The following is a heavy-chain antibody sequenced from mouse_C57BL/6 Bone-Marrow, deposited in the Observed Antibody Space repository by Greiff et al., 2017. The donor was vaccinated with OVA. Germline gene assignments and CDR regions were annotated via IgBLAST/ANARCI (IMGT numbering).Heavy chain of an antibody. CDR3: ARWGTTVVAPYYAMDY. Sequence: VQLQQSGPELVKPGASVKISCKASGYTFTDYYMNWVKQSHGKSLEWIGDINPNNGGTSYNQQFKGKATLTVDKSSSTAYMELRSLTSEDSAVYYCARWGTTVVAPYYAMDYWGQGTSVTVAS. V-gene: IGHV1-26*01. CDR2: INPNNGGT. CDR1: GYTFTDYY. J-gene: IGHJ4*01. D-gene: IGHD1-1*01.